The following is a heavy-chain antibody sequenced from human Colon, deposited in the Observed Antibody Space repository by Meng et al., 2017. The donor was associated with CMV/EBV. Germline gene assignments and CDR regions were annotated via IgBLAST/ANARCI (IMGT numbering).Heavy chain of an antibody. J-gene: IGHJ6*02. CDR1: GFTFKNHA. Sequence: GALRLSCAASGFTFKNHAMSWVRQAPGKGLEWVSVIYAGGRSTYFADSVKGRFIISRDYSKSMLYLEMNSLRAEDTAIYYCAKGSVEWLYYGMDVWGQGTTVTVSS. CDR2: IYAGGRST. CDR3: AKGSVEWLYYGMDV. V-gene: IGHV3-23*03. D-gene: IGHD3-3*01.